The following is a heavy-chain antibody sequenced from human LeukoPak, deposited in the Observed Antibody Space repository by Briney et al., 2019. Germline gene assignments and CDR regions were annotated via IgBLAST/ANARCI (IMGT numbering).Heavy chain of an antibody. Sequence: GGSLRLSCAASGFSFSSSAMGGVRQAPGKGLYWVSAICGSGTGTYYADSVKCRFTISRDNSKNTLYLQMNSLRAEDTAVYYFAKEGGTGTRFDYWGQGTLVTVSS. CDR2: ICGSGTGT. V-gene: IGHV3-23*01. D-gene: IGHD1-7*01. CDR3: AKEGGTGTRFDY. CDR1: GFSFSSSA. J-gene: IGHJ4*02.